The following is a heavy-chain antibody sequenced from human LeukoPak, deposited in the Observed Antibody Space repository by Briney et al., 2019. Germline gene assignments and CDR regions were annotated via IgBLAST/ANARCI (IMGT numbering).Heavy chain of an antibody. CDR2: IRYDGSNK. V-gene: IGHV3-30*02. D-gene: IGHD1-7*01. J-gene: IGHJ4*02. CDR1: GFTFSSYS. CDR3: AKDSARLRELRRNY. Sequence: PGGSLRLSCAASGFTFSSYSMNWVRQAPGKGLEWVAFIRYDGSNKYYADSVKGRFTISRDNSKNTLYLQMNSLRAEDTAVYYCAKDSARLRELRRNYWGQGTLVTVSS.